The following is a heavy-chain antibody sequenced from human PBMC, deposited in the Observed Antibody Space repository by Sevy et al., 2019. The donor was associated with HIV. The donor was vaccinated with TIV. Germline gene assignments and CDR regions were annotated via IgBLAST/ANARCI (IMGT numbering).Heavy chain of an antibody. CDR2: INPSDGNT. D-gene: IGHD1-26*01. CDR3: ARDVTGSYYVDY. Sequence: ASVKVSCKTSGYTFTDYGISWVRQAPGQGLEWMAWINPSDGNTNYAQRLQGRVTMTTDTSTSTAYMEVWSLRSDDTAVYYCARDVTGSYYVDYWGQGTLVTVSS. J-gene: IGHJ4*02. CDR1: GYTFTDYG. V-gene: IGHV1-18*01.